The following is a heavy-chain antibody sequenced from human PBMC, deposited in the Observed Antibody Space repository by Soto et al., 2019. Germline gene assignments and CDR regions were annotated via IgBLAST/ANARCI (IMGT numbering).Heavy chain of an antibody. CDR2: IYYSGST. CDR1: GGSISSGGYY. CDR3: ARYCSGGSCYFAY. V-gene: IGHV4-31*03. D-gene: IGHD2-15*01. Sequence: SDTLSLTCTVSGGSISSGGYYWGWIRQHPGKGLEWIGYIYYSGSTYYNPSLKSRVTISVDTSKNQFSLKLSSVTAADTAVYYCARYCSGGSCYFAYWGQGTLVIVSS. J-gene: IGHJ4*02.